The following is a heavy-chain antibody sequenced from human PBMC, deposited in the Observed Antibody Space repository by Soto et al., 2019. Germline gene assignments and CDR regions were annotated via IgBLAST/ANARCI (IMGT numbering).Heavy chain of an antibody. V-gene: IGHV4-39*01. D-gene: IGHD1-20*01. Sequence: KHSETLSLTCAVSGASISGSYYYWAWLRQSPGKGPEWIGSVFYTGFTSYNPSLESRVSVSVDTSKSQFSLKLSAVTAADTAVYYCATSQKGYNWNYFDHWGQGALVTVSS. J-gene: IGHJ4*02. CDR3: ATSQKGYNWNYFDH. CDR1: GASISGSYYY. CDR2: VFYTGFT.